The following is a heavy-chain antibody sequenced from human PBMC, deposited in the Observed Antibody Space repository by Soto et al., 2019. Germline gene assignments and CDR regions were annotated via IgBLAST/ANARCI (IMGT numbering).Heavy chain of an antibody. CDR1: GCTFSSYW. D-gene: IGHD1-1*01. V-gene: IGHV3-7*03. CDR2: IKQDGSEK. J-gene: IGHJ4*02. Sequence: PGGSLRLSCAASGCTFSSYWMSWVRHAPGKGLEWVANIKQDGSEKYYVDSVKGRFTISRDNAKNSLYLQMNSLRAEDTSVYYFVRLPNPKIQEAGIDYWGPETLVTVSS. CDR3: VRLPNPKIQEAGIDY.